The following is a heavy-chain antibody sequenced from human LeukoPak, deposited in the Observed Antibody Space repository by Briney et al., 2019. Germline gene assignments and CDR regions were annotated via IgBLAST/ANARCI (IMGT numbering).Heavy chain of an antibody. CDR3: VLAPNSNWFDF. V-gene: IGHV4-34*01. D-gene: IGHD5-24*01. CDR1: GGSFSGYY. J-gene: IGHJ4*02. Sequence: SSETLSLTCAVYGGSFSGYYWSWIRQPPGKGLEWIGEINHSGSTNYNPSLKSRVTISVDTSKNQFSLKLSSVTAADTAVYYCVLAPNSNWFDFWGQGILVTVSS. CDR2: INHSGST.